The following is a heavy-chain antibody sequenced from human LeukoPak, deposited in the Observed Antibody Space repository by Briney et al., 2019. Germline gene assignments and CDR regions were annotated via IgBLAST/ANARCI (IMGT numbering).Heavy chain of an antibody. CDR3: AELGITMIGGV. Sequence: PGGSLRLSCAASGFTFSSYSMNWVRQAPGKGLEWVSSISSSSSYIYYADSVKGRFTISRDNAKNTLYLQTKSLRAQDTAVYYCAELGITMIGGVWGKGTTVTISS. D-gene: IGHD3-10*02. CDR2: ISSSSSYI. CDR1: GFTFSSYS. V-gene: IGHV3-21*01. J-gene: IGHJ6*04.